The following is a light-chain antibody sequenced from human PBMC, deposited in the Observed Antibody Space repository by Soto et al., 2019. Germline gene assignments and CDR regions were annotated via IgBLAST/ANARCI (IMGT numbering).Light chain of an antibody. CDR2: LNSDGSH. J-gene: IGLJ2*01. V-gene: IGLV4-69*01. CDR3: QTWGTGSHVV. Sequence: QLVLTQSPSASASLGASVKLTCTLSSGHSIYAIAWHQQQPEKGPRYLMKLNSDGSHSKGDGIPDRFSGSSSGAERYLTISSLQSEDEADYYCQTWGTGSHVVFGGGTKVTVL. CDR1: SGHSIYA.